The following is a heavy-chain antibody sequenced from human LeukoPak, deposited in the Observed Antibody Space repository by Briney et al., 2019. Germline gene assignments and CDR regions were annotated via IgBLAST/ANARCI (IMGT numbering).Heavy chain of an antibody. Sequence: GGSLRLSCAASGFTFNDYYMRWIRQAPGKGREWLSYINIGGTNTHHADPVKGRFTISRDNAKKSLYLEMNNRRAEDTAVYYCATDGGGFDTWGQGVLVTVSS. V-gene: IGHV3-11*01. J-gene: IGHJ5*02. CDR2: INIGGTNT. D-gene: IGHD6-25*01. CDR1: GFTFNDYY. CDR3: ATDGGGFDT.